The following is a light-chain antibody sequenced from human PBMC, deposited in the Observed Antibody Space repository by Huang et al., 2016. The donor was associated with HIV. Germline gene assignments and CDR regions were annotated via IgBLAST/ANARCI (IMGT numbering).Light chain of an antibody. Sequence: EIVLTQSPGTLSLSPVERATLSCRASQRVSSSYLSWYQQKPGQAPRLLIYGASSRATGIPDRFSVSGSGTDFTLTISRLEPEDFAVYYCQQYGSSPYTFGQGTKLEIK. J-gene: IGKJ2*01. V-gene: IGKV3-20*01. CDR2: GAS. CDR1: QRVSSSY. CDR3: QQYGSSPYT.